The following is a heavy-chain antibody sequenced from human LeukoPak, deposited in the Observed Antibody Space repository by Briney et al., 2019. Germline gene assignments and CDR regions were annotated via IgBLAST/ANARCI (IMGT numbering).Heavy chain of an antibody. J-gene: IGHJ3*02. V-gene: IGHV3-53*01. CDR2: IYSGGST. D-gene: IGHD3/OR15-3a*01. CDR1: GFTVSSNY. Sequence: GGSLRLSCAASGFTVSSNYMSWVRQAPGKGLEWVSVIYSGGSTYYADSVKGRFTISRDNSKNTLYLQMNSLRAEDTAVYYGARDRGTGYYVDAFDIWGQGTMVTVSS. CDR3: ARDRGTGYYVDAFDI.